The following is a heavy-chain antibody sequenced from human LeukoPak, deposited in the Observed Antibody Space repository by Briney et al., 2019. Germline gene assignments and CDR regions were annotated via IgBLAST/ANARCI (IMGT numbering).Heavy chain of an antibody. CDR1: GGTFRSYA. J-gene: IGHJ5*02. CDR2: IIPIFGTA. D-gene: IGHD2-2*01. CDR3: ARDFYYCSSTSCLTNWFDP. Sequence: GASVKVSCKASGGTFRSYAISWVRQAPGQGLEWMGGIIPIFGTANYAQKFQGRVTITADESTSTAYMELSSLRSEDTAVYYCARDFYYCSSTSCLTNWFDPWGQGTLVTVSS. V-gene: IGHV1-69*13.